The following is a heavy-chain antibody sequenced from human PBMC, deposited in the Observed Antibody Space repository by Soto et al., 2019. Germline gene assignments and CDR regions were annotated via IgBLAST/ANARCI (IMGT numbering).Heavy chain of an antibody. V-gene: IGHV1-46*02. CDR3: ARDMYPTTPYYYYYGIDV. J-gene: IGHJ6*02. Sequence: QVHLVQSGAEVKKPGASMKVSCKASGYSFNSFYVHWVRQAPGQGLEWLGLINPGGGRTTYAQKFQGRVTVTRHTSTSTVYMELSSLRSEDTAVYYCARDMYPTTPYYYYYGIDVWGQGTTVTVSS. D-gene: IGHD1-26*01. CDR2: INPGGGRT. CDR1: GYSFNSFY.